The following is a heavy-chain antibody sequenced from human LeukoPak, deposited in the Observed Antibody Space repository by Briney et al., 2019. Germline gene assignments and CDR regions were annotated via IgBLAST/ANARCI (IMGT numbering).Heavy chain of an antibody. D-gene: IGHD2-8*01. J-gene: IGHJ6*03. CDR3: ARSAEHCANGVCFTKYYMDV. V-gene: IGHV1-2*02. CDR1: GYTFTASY. CDR2: INPNSGDT. Sequence: ASVKVSCKASGYTFTASYIHWVRQAPGQGLAWMGRINPNSGDTDYAQKFQGRVTMTRDTSINTGYMEVRRLTSDDAADYYCARSAEHCANGVCFTKYYMDVWGEGTTVTVSS.